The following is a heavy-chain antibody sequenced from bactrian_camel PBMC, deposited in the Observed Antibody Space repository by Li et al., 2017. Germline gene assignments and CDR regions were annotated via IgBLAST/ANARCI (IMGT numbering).Heavy chain of an antibody. Sequence: HVQLVESGGGSVQAGGSLRLSCTASGSIVGANSVAWFRQVPGKERELVARRGIDGTTCYADSVKGRFTISHDSAKNTLYLQMNNLKPEDTAMFYCALLPRVIFSGPCRPETNEYSYWGQGTQVTVS. CDR1: GSIVGANS. J-gene: IGHJ4*01. CDR3: ALLPRVIFSGPCRPETNEYSY. V-gene: IGHV3S55*01. D-gene: IGHD2*01. CDR2: RGIDGTT.